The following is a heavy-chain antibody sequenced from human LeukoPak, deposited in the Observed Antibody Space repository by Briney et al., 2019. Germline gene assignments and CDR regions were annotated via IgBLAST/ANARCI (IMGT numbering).Heavy chain of an antibody. CDR1: GFTFSSYG. J-gene: IGHJ4*02. CDR2: IWYDGSNK. D-gene: IGHD3-10*01. Sequence: PGRSLRLSCAASGFTFSSYGMHWVRQAPGKGLEWVAVIWYDGSNKYYADSVKGRFTISRDNSKNTLYLQMNSLRAEDTAVYYCAKDMGQPRSYWGQGTLVTVSS. V-gene: IGHV3-33*06. CDR3: AKDMGQPRSY.